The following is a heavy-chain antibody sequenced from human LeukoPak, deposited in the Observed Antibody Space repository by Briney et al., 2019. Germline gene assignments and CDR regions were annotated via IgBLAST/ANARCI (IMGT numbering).Heavy chain of an antibody. D-gene: IGHD5-18*01. J-gene: IGHJ4*02. CDR3: AKDWGYTTMVSYYFDY. Sequence: GGSLRLSCAASGFTFSSYAMSWVRQAPGKGLEWVSAISGSGGSTYYADSVKGRFTISRDNSKNTLYLQMNSLRAEDTAVYYCAKDWGYTTMVSYYFDYWGQGALVTVSS. V-gene: IGHV3-23*01. CDR2: ISGSGGST. CDR1: GFTFSSYA.